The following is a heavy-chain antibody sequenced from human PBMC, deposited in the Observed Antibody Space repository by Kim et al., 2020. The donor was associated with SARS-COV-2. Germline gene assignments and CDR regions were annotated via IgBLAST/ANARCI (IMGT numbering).Heavy chain of an antibody. CDR2: INHSGST. Sequence: SETLSLTCAVYGGSLSGYYWSWIRQPPGKGLEWIGEINHSGSTNYNPSLKSRVTISVDTSKNQFSLKLSSVTAADTAVYYCARVGVSPIYYYYGMDVCAKGPRSPSP. V-gene: IGHV4-34*01. CDR3: ARVGVSPIYYYYGMDV. CDR1: GGSLSGYY. J-gene: IGHJ6*02. D-gene: IGHD2-8*01.